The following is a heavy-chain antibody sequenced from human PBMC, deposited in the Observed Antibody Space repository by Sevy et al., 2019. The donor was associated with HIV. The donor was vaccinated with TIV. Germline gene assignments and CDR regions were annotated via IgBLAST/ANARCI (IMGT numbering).Heavy chain of an antibody. Sequence: SETLSLTCAVYGGSFSGYYRSWIRQPPGKGLEWIGEINHSGSTNYNPSLKSRVTISVDTSKNQFSLKLSSVTAADTAVYYCARVSVEPKDGMDVWGQGTTVTVSS. CDR2: INHSGST. J-gene: IGHJ6*02. V-gene: IGHV4-34*01. D-gene: IGHD1-1*01. CDR3: ARVSVEPKDGMDV. CDR1: GGSFSGYY.